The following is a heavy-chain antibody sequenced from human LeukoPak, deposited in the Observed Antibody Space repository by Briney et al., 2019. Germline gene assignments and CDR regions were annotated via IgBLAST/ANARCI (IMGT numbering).Heavy chain of an antibody. Sequence: GGPVKVSCKASGYTVTGHYLHWVRQAPGQGLEWMGWINPNSGVTNYAQKFQGRVTMTRDTSINTAYMELHSLTSDDTAMYYCAKAAYSAFSSSYTMDSWGQGTLVTVSS. CDR2: INPNSGVT. D-gene: IGHD2-2*02. J-gene: IGHJ4*02. CDR1: GYTVTGHY. CDR3: AKAAYSAFSSSYTMDS. V-gene: IGHV1-2*02.